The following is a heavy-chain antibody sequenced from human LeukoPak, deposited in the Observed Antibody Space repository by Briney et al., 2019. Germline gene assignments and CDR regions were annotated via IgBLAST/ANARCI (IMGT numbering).Heavy chain of an antibody. D-gene: IGHD2-2*03. CDR1: GYTFTSYG. J-gene: IGHJ3*02. CDR3: ASNRGYCSSTSCYDDAFDI. CDR2: ISAYNGNT. Sequence: ASVKVSCKASGYTFTSYGISWVRQAPGQGLEWMGWISAYNGNTNFAQKLQGRVTMTTDTSTSTAYMELSRLRSDDTAVYYCASNRGYCSSTSCYDDAFDIWGQGTMVTVSS. V-gene: IGHV1-18*01.